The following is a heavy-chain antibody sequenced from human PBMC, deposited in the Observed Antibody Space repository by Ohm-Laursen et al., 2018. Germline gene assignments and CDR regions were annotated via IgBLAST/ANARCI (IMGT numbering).Heavy chain of an antibody. Sequence: TLSLTCSVSGGSMKSYYWSWIRQPAGKGLEWIGRIYTSGSTNYNPSLKSRVTISVDTSKNQFSLKLSSVTAADTALYYCARIESDSGGYWYFGMDVWGQGTTVTVSS. J-gene: IGHJ6*02. CDR1: GGSMKSYY. V-gene: IGHV4-4*07. CDR3: ARIESDSGGYWYFGMDV. CDR2: IYTSGST. D-gene: IGHD3-22*01.